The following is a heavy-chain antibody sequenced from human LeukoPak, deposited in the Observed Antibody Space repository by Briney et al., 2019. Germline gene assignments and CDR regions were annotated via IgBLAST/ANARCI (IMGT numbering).Heavy chain of an antibody. CDR3: AKEGAGAIWFGYLDY. CDR1: GFTFSSYA. Sequence: GGSLRLSCVASGFTFSSYAMHWVRQAPGKGLEWVAFIRFNGTNIYYADSVKGRFTISRDNSKSTLYLQMNGLKPEDSAVYYRAKEGAGAIWFGYLDYWGQGTLVSVSS. CDR2: IRFNGTNI. V-gene: IGHV3-30*02. J-gene: IGHJ4*02. D-gene: IGHD3-10*01.